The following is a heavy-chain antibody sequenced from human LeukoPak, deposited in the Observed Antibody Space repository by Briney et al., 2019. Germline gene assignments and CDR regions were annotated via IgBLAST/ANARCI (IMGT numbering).Heavy chain of an antibody. CDR2: XXYSGTT. CDR3: ARGRGGGGSSNNWFDP. V-gene: IGHV4-59*02. D-gene: IGHD2-15*01. Sequence: SETLSXXCTVSGDSVXXXXXXWIRQPPGXXLXXXXXXXYSGTTNYNPSLKXXXTISVDTSKNQFSLNLISVXAADTAVYFCARGRGGGGSSNNWFDPWGQGTLVTVSS. CDR1: GDSVXXXX. J-gene: IGHJ5*02.